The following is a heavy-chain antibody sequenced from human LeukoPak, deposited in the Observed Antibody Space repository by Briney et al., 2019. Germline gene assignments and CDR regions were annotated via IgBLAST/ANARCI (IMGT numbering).Heavy chain of an antibody. J-gene: IGHJ6*02. CDR2: ISHDGSSR. CDR3: ARDWSSKYPYYYGMDV. CDR1: EFTFSSYA. D-gene: IGHD4-11*01. V-gene: IGHV3-30-3*01. Sequence: GRSLRLSCAASEFTFSSYAMHWVRQAPGKGLEWMAVISHDGSSRYYADSVKGRFTISRDNSKNTLYLQMNSLRVEDTAVYYCARDWSSKYPYYYGMDVWGQGTTVTVSS.